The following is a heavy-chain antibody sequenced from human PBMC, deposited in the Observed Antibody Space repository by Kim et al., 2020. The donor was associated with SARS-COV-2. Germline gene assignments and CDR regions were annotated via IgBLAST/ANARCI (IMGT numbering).Heavy chain of an antibody. CDR3: AREGDDYGDELPEYFQ. CDR1: GGSISSSSYY. V-gene: IGHV4-39*07. Sequence: SETLSLTCTVSGGSISSSSYYWGWIRQPPGKGLEWIGSIYYSGSTYYNPSLKSRVTISVDTSKNQFSLKLSSVTAADTAVYYCAREGDDYGDELPEYFQ. J-gene: IGHJ1*01. CDR2: IYYSGST. D-gene: IGHD4-17*01.